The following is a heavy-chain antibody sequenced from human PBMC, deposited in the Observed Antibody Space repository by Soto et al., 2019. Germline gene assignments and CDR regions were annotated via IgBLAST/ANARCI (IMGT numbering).Heavy chain of an antibody. J-gene: IGHJ5*02. Sequence: SETLSLTCNVSGGSISSSSYYWGWIRQPPGKGLEWIGSIFYSGSTYYNPSLKSRVTLSVDTSKNQFSLKLSSVTAADTAVYYCAIQVVVAATPPWFDPWGQGTLVTVSS. CDR1: GGSISSSSYY. CDR2: IFYSGST. CDR3: AIQVVVAATPPWFDP. D-gene: IGHD2-15*01. V-gene: IGHV4-39*01.